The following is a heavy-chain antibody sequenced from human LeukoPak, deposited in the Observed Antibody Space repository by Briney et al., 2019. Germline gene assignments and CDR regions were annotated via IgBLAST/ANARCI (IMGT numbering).Heavy chain of an antibody. CDR2: IIPILGIA. D-gene: IGHD3-3*01. Sequence: GASVKVSCKASGGTFSSYAISWVRQAPGQGLEWMGRIIPILGIANYAQKFQGRVTITADKSTSTAYMELSSLRSEDTAVYYCARDLGPLDDFWSGYVAFDIWGQGTMVTVSS. CDR3: ARDLGPLDDFWSGYVAFDI. CDR1: GGTFSSYA. V-gene: IGHV1-69*04. J-gene: IGHJ3*02.